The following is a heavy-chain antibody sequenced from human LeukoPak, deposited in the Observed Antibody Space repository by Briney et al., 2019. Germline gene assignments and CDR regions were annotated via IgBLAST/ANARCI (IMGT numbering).Heavy chain of an antibody. J-gene: IGHJ4*02. Sequence: GGSLRLSCAASGFTVSSNYVSWVRQAPGKGLEWVSIIYSAGATYYADSVRGRFTISRDNSKNTVSLQMNSLRAEDTAVYHCASGGLGARKYYSDPFHYWGQGTLVTVSS. CDR2: IYSAGAT. CDR1: GFTVSSNY. D-gene: IGHD3-10*01. V-gene: IGHV3-53*01. CDR3: ASGGLGARKYYSDPFHY.